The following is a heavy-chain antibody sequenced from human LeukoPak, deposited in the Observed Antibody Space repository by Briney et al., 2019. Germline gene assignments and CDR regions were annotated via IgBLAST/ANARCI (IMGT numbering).Heavy chain of an antibody. D-gene: IGHD4-17*01. V-gene: IGHV1-46*01. CDR1: GYTFTSYY. J-gene: IGHJ4*02. CDR2: INPSGGAT. CDR3: AREGDASNDYGDFDY. Sequence: ASVKVSCKASGYTFTSYYMHWVRQAPGHGLEWVGVINPSGGATNYAQKFQGRVTMARDTSTSTVYMELSSLRSEDTAVYYCAREGDASNDYGDFDYWGQGTLVTVSS.